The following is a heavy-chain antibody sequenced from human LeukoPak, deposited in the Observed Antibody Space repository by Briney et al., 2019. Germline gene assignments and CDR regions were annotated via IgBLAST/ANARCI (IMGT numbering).Heavy chain of an antibody. Sequence: GGSLRLSCAASGFTFSDYYISWIRQAPGKGLEWVSYISSSGSTIYYADSVKGRFTISRDNAKNSLYLQMNSLRAEDTAVYYCARAQIVVPAASYYYYYYYMDVWGKGTTVTVSS. CDR2: ISSSGSTI. CDR3: ARAQIVVPAASYYYYYYYMDV. V-gene: IGHV3-11*01. CDR1: GFTFSDYY. D-gene: IGHD2-2*01. J-gene: IGHJ6*03.